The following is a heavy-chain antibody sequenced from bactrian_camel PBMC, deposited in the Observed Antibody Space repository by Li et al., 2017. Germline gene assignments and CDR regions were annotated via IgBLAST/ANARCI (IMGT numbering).Heavy chain of an antibody. Sequence: HVQLVESGGGLVQPGGSLRLSCAASGFTFSYYWMYWVRQAPGKGLEWVSTVSNTGGTTYYVDSVKGRFTIARDNNRETVYLQMNSLKPEDMAVYYCVRDVDSTDGIPDFGYWGQGTQVTVS. CDR1: GFTFSYYW. CDR3: VRDVDSTDGIPDFGY. CDR2: VSNTGGTT. V-gene: IGHV3S1*01. J-gene: IGHJ6*01.